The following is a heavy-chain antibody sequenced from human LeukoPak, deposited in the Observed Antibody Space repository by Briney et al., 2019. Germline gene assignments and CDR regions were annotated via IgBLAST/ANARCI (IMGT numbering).Heavy chain of an antibody. CDR2: INPNSGGT. CDR1: GYTFTGYY. V-gene: IGHV1-2*02. D-gene: IGHD3-10*01. Sequence: GASVKVSCKASGYTFTGYYMHWVRQAPGQGLEWMGWINPNSGGTNYAQKFQGRVTMTRDTSISTAYMELSRLRSDDTAVYYCARGRYYGSGSHYNWFDPWGQGTLVTVSS. J-gene: IGHJ5*02. CDR3: ARGRYYGSGSHYNWFDP.